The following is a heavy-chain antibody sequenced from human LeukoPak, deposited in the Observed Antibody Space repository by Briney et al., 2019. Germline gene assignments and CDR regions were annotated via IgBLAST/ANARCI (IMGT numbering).Heavy chain of an antibody. CDR1: GGTFSSYA. Sequence: VASVKVSCKASGGTFSSYAISWVRQAPGKGLEWMGGFDPEDVETIYAQKFQGRVTMTEDTYTDTAYMELSSLRSEDTAVYYCATYSGYAAYWGQGTLVSVSS. CDR3: ATYSGYAAY. V-gene: IGHV1-24*01. D-gene: IGHD5-12*01. CDR2: FDPEDVET. J-gene: IGHJ4*02.